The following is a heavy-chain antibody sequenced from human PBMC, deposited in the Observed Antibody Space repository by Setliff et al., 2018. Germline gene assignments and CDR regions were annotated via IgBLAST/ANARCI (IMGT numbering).Heavy chain of an antibody. Sequence: GGSLRLSCAASGFTFSSYAMTWVRQAPGKGLEWVSGISGSGGSTYYADSVKGRFTISRDNTKSTLYLQMNSLRAEDTAVYYCARDGGDYWGQGTLVTVSS. V-gene: IGHV3-23*01. D-gene: IGHD3-16*01. CDR2: ISGSGGST. CDR3: ARDGGDY. J-gene: IGHJ4*02. CDR1: GFTFSSYA.